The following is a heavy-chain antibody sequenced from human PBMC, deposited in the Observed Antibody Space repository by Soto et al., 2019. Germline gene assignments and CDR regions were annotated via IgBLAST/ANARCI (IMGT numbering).Heavy chain of an antibody. CDR1: GGSISNTSSY. Sequence: SETLSLTCTVSGGSISNTSSYWGWIRQPPGRGLEWIGSIYYSGSTYYNPSLKSRVTISVDTSKNQFSLKLSSVTAADTAVYYCARRFPRSSPEYYNYYYGMNVWGQGTTVTVSS. CDR3: ARRFPRSSPEYYNYYYGMNV. J-gene: IGHJ6*02. D-gene: IGHD6-6*01. CDR2: IYYSGST. V-gene: IGHV4-39*01.